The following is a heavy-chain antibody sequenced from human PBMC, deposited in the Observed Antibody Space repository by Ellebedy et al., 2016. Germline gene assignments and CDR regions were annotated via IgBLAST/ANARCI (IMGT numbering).Heavy chain of an antibody. D-gene: IGHD3-22*01. CDR3: ARSYYYDSSGYYYFYYYYYGMDV. CDR2: MNPNSGNT. Sequence: ASVKVSCKASGYTFTSYDINWVRQATGQGLEWMGWMNPNSGNTGYAQKFQGRVTMTRNTSISTAYMELSSLRSEDTAVYYCARSYYYDSSGYYYFYYYYYGMDVWGQGTTVTVSS. V-gene: IGHV1-8*01. CDR1: GYTFTSYD. J-gene: IGHJ6*02.